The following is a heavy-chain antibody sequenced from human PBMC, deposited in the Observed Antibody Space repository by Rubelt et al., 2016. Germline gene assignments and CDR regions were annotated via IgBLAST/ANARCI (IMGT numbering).Heavy chain of an antibody. Sequence: QVQLQQWGAGLFRPSQTLSLTCGVYGGSFSNYYWTWIRQPPGKGLEWIGDINKSGNTDYNPSLKRRVTISEDTSKNQFSLKMSSVTAADTAVYYCATRYCGGGSCYFYPEYHLDYWGQGTLVTVSS. J-gene: IGHJ4*02. CDR3: ATRYCGGGSCYFYPEYHLDY. D-gene: IGHD2-15*01. CDR2: INKSGNT. CDR1: GGSFSNYY. V-gene: IGHV4-34*01.